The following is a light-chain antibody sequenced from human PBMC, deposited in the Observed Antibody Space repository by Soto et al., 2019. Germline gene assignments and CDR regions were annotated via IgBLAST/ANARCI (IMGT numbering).Light chain of an antibody. J-gene: IGKJ1*01. CDR3: QQYNSYLWT. V-gene: IGKV1-5*03. Sequence: DSQLSQSPSTLSASVGDRVTITCRASQSISSWLAWYQQKPGKAPKLLIYKASTLKSGVPSRFSGSGSGTEFTLTISSLQPDDFATYYCQQYNSYLWTFGQGTKVDIK. CDR1: QSISSW. CDR2: KAS.